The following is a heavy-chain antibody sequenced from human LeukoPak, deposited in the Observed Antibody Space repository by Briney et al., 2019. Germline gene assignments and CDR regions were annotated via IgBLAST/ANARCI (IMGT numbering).Heavy chain of an antibody. J-gene: IGHJ4*02. Sequence: SVKDSCKASGYTFTSYYMHWVRQAPGQGLEWMGGIIPIFGTANYAQKFQGRVTITADESTGTAYMELSSLRSEDTAVYYCARGVAGEYYFDYWGQGTLVTVSS. CDR1: GYTFTSYY. CDR2: IIPIFGTA. CDR3: ARGVAGEYYFDY. D-gene: IGHD6-19*01. V-gene: IGHV1-69*13.